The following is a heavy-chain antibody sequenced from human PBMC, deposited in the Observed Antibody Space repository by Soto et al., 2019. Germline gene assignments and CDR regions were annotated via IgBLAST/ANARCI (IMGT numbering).Heavy chain of an antibody. CDR3: GRADGGYDWNFDY. CDR2: INHSGST. J-gene: IGHJ4*02. CDR1: GGSFSGYF. Sequence: SETLSLTCAVYGGSFSGYFWSWIRQPPGKGLEWIGEINHSGSTNYNPSLKSRVTISVDTSKNQFSLKLSSVTAADTAVYYCGRADGGYDWNFDYWGQGTLVTVSS. V-gene: IGHV4-34*01. D-gene: IGHD5-12*01.